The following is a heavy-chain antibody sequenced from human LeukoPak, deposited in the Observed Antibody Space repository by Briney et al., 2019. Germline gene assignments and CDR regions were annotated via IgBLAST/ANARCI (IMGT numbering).Heavy chain of an antibody. CDR3: AKDRMKWRVAAASIEY. D-gene: IGHD2-2*01. J-gene: IGHJ4*02. CDR2: LNGSGGNT. V-gene: IGHV3-23*01. CDR1: GFIFSSYA. Sequence: GGSLRLSCAASGFIFSSYAMSRVRQAPGKGLEWVSALNGSGGNTYYADSVKGRFTIARDNYKRTLYLKMNSLRGDDTAVYYCAKDRMKWRVAAASIEYWGRGPLVTVSS.